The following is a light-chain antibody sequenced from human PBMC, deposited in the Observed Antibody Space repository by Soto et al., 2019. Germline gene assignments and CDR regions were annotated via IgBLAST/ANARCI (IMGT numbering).Light chain of an antibody. CDR2: DAS. J-gene: IGKJ2*01. CDR3: QQRSNWPYT. V-gene: IGKV3-11*01. Sequence: EIVLTQSPATLSLSPGERATLSCRASQSVSSYLAWYQQKPGQAPRLLIYDASNMATGIPARFSGSGSGTDFTLTISSLESEDFAVYYCQQRSNWPYTFGQGTKLEIK. CDR1: QSVSSY.